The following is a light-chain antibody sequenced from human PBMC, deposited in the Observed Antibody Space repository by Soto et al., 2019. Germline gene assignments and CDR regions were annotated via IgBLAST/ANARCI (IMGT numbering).Light chain of an antibody. Sequence: QSALTQPASVSGSPGQSITISCSGTSSDIGSYNHVAWYQQFPGKSPKLMIYAVSDRPSGVSDRFSGSKSGITASLTISGLQTEDEADYYCISYTDRQSYLLGTGNKVTV. CDR2: AVS. J-gene: IGLJ1*01. V-gene: IGLV2-14*03. CDR1: SSDIGSYNH. CDR3: ISYTDRQSYL.